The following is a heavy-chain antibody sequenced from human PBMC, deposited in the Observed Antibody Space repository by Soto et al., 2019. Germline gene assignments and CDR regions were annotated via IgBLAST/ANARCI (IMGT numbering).Heavy chain of an antibody. J-gene: IGHJ6*02. Sequence: GGSLRLSCAASGFTFSNYAMSWVRQAPGKGLEWVSAISGSYGSTYYADSVKGRFTISRDNSKNTLYLQMNSLRAEDTAVYYCASDYDSSGYYEGPYYYGMDVWGQGTTVTVSS. V-gene: IGHV3-23*01. CDR1: GFTFSNYA. CDR3: ASDYDSSGYYEGPYYYGMDV. CDR2: ISGSYGST. D-gene: IGHD3-22*01.